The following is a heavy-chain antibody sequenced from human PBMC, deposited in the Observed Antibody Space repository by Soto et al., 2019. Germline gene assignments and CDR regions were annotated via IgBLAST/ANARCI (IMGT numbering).Heavy chain of an antibody. V-gene: IGHV3-30*03. CDR2: ISYDGIIK. Sequence: LRLSCAASGFTFSNYGMHWVRQAPGKGLEWVAVISYDGIIKFYADSVKGRFTISRDNSKTTLYLQMNSLRTEDTAVYYCASKNPDYGDYGPSDIWGQGAMVTVSS. J-gene: IGHJ3*02. D-gene: IGHD4-17*01. CDR1: GFTFSNYG. CDR3: ASKNPDYGDYGPSDI.